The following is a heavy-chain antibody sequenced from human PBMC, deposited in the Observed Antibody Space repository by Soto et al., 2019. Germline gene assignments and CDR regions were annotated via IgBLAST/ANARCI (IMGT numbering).Heavy chain of an antibody. V-gene: IGHV3-48*02. J-gene: IGHJ6*02. CDR3: ARDSIVDV. Sequence: GGSLRLSCAASGFTFDDYAMHWVRQAPGKGLEWVSGISRSSSTIYYADSVRGRFTISRDNARDSLYLQMNSLRDEDTAVYYCARDSIVDVWGQGTTVTVSS. CDR2: ISRSSSTI. D-gene: IGHD2-15*01. CDR1: GFTFDDYA.